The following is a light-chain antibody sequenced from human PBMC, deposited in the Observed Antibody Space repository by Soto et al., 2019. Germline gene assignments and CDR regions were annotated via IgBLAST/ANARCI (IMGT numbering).Light chain of an antibody. CDR3: QQYKSYWT. Sequence: IQMTQSPSSLSASVGDRVTITCQASQDISNYLNWYQQKPGKAPKLLIYDASNLETGVPSRFSGSGSGTEFTLTINSLQPDDFATYYCQQYKSYWTFGQGTK. CDR2: DAS. J-gene: IGKJ1*01. CDR1: QDISNY. V-gene: IGKV1-33*01.